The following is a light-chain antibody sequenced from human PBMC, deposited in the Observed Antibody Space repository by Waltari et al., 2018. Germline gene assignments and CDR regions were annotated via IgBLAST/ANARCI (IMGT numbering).Light chain of an antibody. CDR1: QPNAGDKV. Sequence: QSVLTQPPSASGTPGQRVTISCSGSQPNAGDKVVNWYHQVPVTAPNLVIYRKDQRPSGVPDRFTASKSGTSASLAISGLQSEDEGDYYCATWDDSPTGRWVFGGGTRVTVL. J-gene: IGLJ3*02. CDR2: RKD. V-gene: IGLV1-44*01. CDR3: ATWDDSPTGRWV.